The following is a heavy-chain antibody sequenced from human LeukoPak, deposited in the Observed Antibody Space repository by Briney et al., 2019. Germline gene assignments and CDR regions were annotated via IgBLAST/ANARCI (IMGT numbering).Heavy chain of an antibody. D-gene: IGHD1-26*01. CDR2: IYYSGST. V-gene: IGHV4-59*01. CDR1: GGSISSYY. J-gene: IGHJ4*02. Sequence: SETLSLTCTVSGGSISSYYWSWIRQPPGKGLEWIGYIYYSGSTNYNPSLESRVTISVDTSKNQFSLKLSSVTAADTAVYYCARRSGWEPYFDYWGQGTLVTVSS. CDR3: ARRSGWEPYFDY.